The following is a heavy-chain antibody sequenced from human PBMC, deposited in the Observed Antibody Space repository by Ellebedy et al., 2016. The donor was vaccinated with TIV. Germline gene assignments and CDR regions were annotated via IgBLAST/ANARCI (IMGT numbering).Heavy chain of an antibody. CDR2: ISSSSSTI. CDR1: GFTFSSYS. Sequence: GGSLRLSXAASGFTFSSYSMNWVRQAPGKGLEWVSYISSSSSTIYYADSVKGRFTTSRDNAKNSLYLQMNSLRAEDTAVYYCARDRRESSTDAFDIWGQGTMVTVSS. V-gene: IGHV3-48*04. CDR3: ARDRRESSTDAFDI. J-gene: IGHJ3*02. D-gene: IGHD1-26*01.